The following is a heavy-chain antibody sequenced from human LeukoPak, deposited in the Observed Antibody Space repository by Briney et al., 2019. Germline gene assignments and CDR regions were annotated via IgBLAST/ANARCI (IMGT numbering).Heavy chain of an antibody. CDR1: GGTFSSYA. CDR2: IIPIFGTA. D-gene: IGHD6-13*01. CDR3: ASSAAGTAGYYYMDV. V-gene: IGHV1-69*05. J-gene: IGHJ6*03. Sequence: GASVKVSCKASGGTFSSYAISWVRQAPGQGLEWMGGIIPIFGTANYAQKFQGRVTITTDESTSTAYMELSSLRSEDTAVYYCASSAAGTAGYYYMDVWGKGTTVTVSS.